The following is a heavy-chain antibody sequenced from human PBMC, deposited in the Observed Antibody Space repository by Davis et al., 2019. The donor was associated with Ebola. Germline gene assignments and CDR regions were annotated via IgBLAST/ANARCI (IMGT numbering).Heavy chain of an antibody. CDR2: IYYTGST. Sequence: SKTLSLTCTVSGGSINTDAHYWSWIRQHPGKGLEWIGNIYYTGSTNYNPSLKGRVTISLLTSKSQFSLSLSSVTAADTAVYYCARDLLGDFVRWFDPWGQGTLVTVSS. V-gene: IGHV4-31*03. J-gene: IGHJ5*02. D-gene: IGHD4-17*01. CDR3: ARDLLGDFVRWFDP. CDR1: GGSINTDAHY.